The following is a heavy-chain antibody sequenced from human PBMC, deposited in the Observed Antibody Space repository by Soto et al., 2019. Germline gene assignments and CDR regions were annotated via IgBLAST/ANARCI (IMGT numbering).Heavy chain of an antibody. CDR1: GFTFSNAW. CDR3: TTVDTFRYNYYYYMDV. CDR2: IKSKTDGGTT. Sequence: GGSLRLSCAASGFTFSNAWMSWVRQAPGKGLEWVGRIKSKTDGGTTDYAAPVKGRFTISRDDSKNTLYLQMNSLKTEDTAVYYCTTVDTFRYNYYYYMDVWGKGTTVTVSS. J-gene: IGHJ6*03. V-gene: IGHV3-15*01. D-gene: IGHD5-12*01.